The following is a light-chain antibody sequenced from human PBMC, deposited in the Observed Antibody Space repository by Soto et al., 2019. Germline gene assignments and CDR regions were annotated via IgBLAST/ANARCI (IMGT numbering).Light chain of an antibody. J-gene: IGKJ4*01. Sequence: EIVLTQSPATLSFSPGERATLSCRTSQSGSSYLAWYHQKRGQAPRLLMFEASNRATGIPARFSGSGSGTDFTLTISSLEPEAFAIYYCQQRNNWPLTVGGGTKVEI. V-gene: IGKV3-11*01. CDR2: EAS. CDR1: QSGSSY. CDR3: QQRNNWPLT.